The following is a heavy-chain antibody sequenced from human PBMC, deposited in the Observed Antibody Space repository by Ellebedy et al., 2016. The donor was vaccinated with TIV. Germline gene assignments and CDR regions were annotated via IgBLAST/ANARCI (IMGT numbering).Heavy chain of an antibody. V-gene: IGHV3-7*01. D-gene: IGHD6-13*01. CDR3: ARGFSSSWYRRHTWFDS. Sequence: GESLKISCAASGFTFSSYWMSWVRQAPGKGLEWVANIKEDGREKYYVGSVRGRFTISRDNAASSLFLQMISLRAEDTAVYYCARGFSSSWYRRHTWFDSWGQGTLVTVSA. J-gene: IGHJ5*01. CDR2: IKEDGREK. CDR1: GFTFSSYW.